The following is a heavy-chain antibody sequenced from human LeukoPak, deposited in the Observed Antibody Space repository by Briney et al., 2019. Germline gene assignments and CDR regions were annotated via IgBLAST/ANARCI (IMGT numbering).Heavy chain of an antibody. Sequence: SETLSLTCTVSGGSISSYYWSWIRQPPGKGLEWIGYIYYSGSTNYNPSLKSRVTISVDTSKNQFSLKLSSVTAADTAVYYCARTGFNYYGSGTYFDYWDQGTLVTVSS. CDR3: ARTGFNYYGSGTYFDY. CDR2: IYYSGST. V-gene: IGHV4-59*08. J-gene: IGHJ4*02. CDR1: GGSISSYY. D-gene: IGHD3-10*01.